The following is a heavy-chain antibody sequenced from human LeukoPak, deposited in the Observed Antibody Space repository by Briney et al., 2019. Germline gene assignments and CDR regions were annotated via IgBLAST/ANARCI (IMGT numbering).Heavy chain of an antibody. CDR1: GFTFSSYA. CDR2: ISYDGSNK. V-gene: IGHV3-30*04. Sequence: GGSLRLSCAASGFTFSSYAMHWVRQAPGKGLEWVAVISYDGSNKYYADSVKGRFTISRDNSKNTQYLQMNSLRAEDTAVYYCARSYSWLAPFDYWGQGTLVTVSS. J-gene: IGHJ4*02. CDR3: ARSYSWLAPFDY. D-gene: IGHD6-19*01.